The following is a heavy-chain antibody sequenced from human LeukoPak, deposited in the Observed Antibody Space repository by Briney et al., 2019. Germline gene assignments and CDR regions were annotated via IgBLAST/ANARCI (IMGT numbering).Heavy chain of an antibody. Sequence: PSETLSLTCTVSGGSISNYYWSWIRQPPGRGLEWIGSIYYSGSTYYNPSLRSRVTISVDTSKNQFSLKLSSVTAADTAVYYCAGLYGSGSYYGYWGQGSLVTVSS. CDR2: IYYSGST. D-gene: IGHD3-10*01. CDR1: GGSISNYY. CDR3: AGLYGSGSYYGY. J-gene: IGHJ4*02. V-gene: IGHV4-59*05.